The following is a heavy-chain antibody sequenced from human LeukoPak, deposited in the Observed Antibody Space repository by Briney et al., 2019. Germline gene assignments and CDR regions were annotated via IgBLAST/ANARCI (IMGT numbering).Heavy chain of an antibody. CDR1: GGTFSSYA. CDR2: IIPIFGIA. J-gene: IGHJ5*02. V-gene: IGHV1-69*04. D-gene: IGHD2-15*01. CDR3: ARDRGDCSGGSCYRFDP. Sequence: GASVKVSCKASGGTFSSYAISWVRQAPGQGLEWMGRIIPIFGIANYAQKFQGRVTITADKSTSTAYMELSSLRSEDTAVYCCARDRGDCSGGSCYRFDPWGQGTLVTVSS.